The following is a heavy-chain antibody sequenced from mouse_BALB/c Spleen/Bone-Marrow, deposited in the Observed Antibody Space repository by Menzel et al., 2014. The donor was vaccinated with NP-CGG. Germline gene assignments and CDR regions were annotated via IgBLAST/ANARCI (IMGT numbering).Heavy chain of an antibody. CDR3: AREGWLLRFDY. CDR2: INPYNDVT. D-gene: IGHD2-3*01. CDR1: GYIFTSYV. J-gene: IGHJ2*01. Sequence: EVQLQQSGPELVKPGTSVKMSCKASGYIFTSYVMDWVKQKPGQGLEWIGYINPYNDVTNYSEKFKGKATLTSDKSSSTAYMEVSSLTSEDSAVYYCAREGWLLRFDYWGQGTTLTVSS. V-gene: IGHV1-14*01.